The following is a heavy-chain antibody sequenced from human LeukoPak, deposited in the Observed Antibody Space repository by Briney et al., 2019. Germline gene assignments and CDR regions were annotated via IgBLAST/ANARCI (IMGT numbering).Heavy chain of an antibody. J-gene: IGHJ4*02. CDR3: ARGVHPKPTFDY. V-gene: IGHV1-2*02. CDR2: INPNSGGT. D-gene: IGHD1-1*01. Sequence: ASVKVSCKASGYTFTGYYMHWVRQAPGQGLEWMGWINPNSGGTNYAQKFQGRVTMTRDTFISTAYMELSRLRSDDTAVYYCARGVHPKPTFDYRGQGTLVTVSS. CDR1: GYTFTGYY.